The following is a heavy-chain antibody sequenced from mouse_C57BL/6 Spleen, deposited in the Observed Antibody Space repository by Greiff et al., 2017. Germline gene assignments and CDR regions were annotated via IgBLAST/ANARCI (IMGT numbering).Heavy chain of an antibody. J-gene: IGHJ2*01. CDR1: GYTFTSYW. Sequence: QVQLQQPGAELVMPGASVKLSCKASGYTFTSYWMHWVKQRPGQGLEWIGEIDPSDSYTNYNQKFKGKSTLTVDKSSSTAYMQRSSLTSEDAAVYYCARWGLGRRYFDYWGQGTTLTVSS. CDR2: IDPSDSYT. CDR3: ARWGLGRRYFDY. D-gene: IGHD4-1*01. V-gene: IGHV1-69*01.